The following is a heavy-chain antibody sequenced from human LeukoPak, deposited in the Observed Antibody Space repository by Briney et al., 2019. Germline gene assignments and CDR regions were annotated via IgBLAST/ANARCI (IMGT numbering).Heavy chain of an antibody. Sequence: SQTLSLTCAISGDSVSSNSAAWNWIRQSPSRGLEWQGRTYYRSKWYNDYAVSVKSRITINPDTSKNQFSLQLNSVTPEDTAVYYCARTTLAVAGPNPFDYWGQGTLVTVSS. CDR1: GDSVSSNSAA. CDR3: ARTTLAVAGPNPFDY. V-gene: IGHV6-1*01. J-gene: IGHJ4*02. CDR2: TYYRSKWYN. D-gene: IGHD6-19*01.